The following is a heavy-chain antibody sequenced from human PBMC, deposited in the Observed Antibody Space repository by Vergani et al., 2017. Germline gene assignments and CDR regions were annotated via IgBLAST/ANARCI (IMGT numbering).Heavy chain of an antibody. CDR2: INLNSGGT. D-gene: IGHD6-25*01. J-gene: IGHJ4*02. Sequence: QVQLVQSGAEVKKPGASVKVSCKASGYTFTDYFMHWVRQAPGQGLEWMGWINLNSGGTNYAQKIKGRVTMTRDTSISTAYMELSNLRSDDTAVYYCARGGTSGNRDYFDDWGQGTMVTVSS. V-gene: IGHV1-2*02. CDR1: GYTFTDYF. CDR3: ARGGTSGNRDYFDD.